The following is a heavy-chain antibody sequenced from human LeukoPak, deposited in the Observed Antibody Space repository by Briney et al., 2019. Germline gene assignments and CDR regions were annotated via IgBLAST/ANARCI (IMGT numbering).Heavy chain of an antibody. D-gene: IGHD5-24*01. CDR1: GYTFTGYY. V-gene: IGHV1-2*02. CDR3: ARVRTVEMATIIWDY. CDR2: INPNSGGT. J-gene: IGHJ4*02. Sequence: ASVKVSCKASGYTFTGYYMHWVRQAPGQGLEWMGWINPNSGGTNYAQKFQGRVTMTRDTSISTAYMELSRLRSDDTAVYYCARVRTVEMATIIWDYWGQGTLVTVSS.